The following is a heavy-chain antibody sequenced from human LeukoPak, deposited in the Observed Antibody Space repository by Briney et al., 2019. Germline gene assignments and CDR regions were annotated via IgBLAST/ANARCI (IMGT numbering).Heavy chain of an antibody. CDR3: ARQRGYSYGSHGFDY. CDR1: GFTVSSNY. D-gene: IGHD5-18*01. V-gene: IGHV3-53*01. CDR2: IYSGGST. J-gene: IGHJ4*02. Sequence: GGSLRLSCAASGFTVSSNYMSWVRQAPGKGLEWVSVIYSGGSTYYADSVKGRFTISRDNSKNTLYLQMNSLRAEDTAVYYCARQRGYSYGSHGFDYWGQGTLVTVSS.